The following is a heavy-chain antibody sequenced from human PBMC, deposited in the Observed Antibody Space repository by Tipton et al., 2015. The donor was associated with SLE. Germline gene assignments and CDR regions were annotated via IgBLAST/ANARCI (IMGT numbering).Heavy chain of an antibody. J-gene: IGHJ3*02. CDR1: GGSISSSSYY. CDR2: IYYSGST. V-gene: IGHV4-39*07. Sequence: TLSLTCTVSGGSISSSSYYWGWIRQPPGKGLEWIGSIYYSGSTYYNPSLKSRVTISVDTSKNQFSLKLSSVTAADTAVYYCARDRNDLDAFDIWGQGTMVTVSS. CDR3: ARDRNDLDAFDI.